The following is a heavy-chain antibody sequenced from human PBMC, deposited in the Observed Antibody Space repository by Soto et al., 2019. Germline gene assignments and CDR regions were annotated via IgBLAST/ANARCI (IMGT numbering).Heavy chain of an antibody. J-gene: IGHJ4*02. D-gene: IGHD3-10*01. CDR3: ARHYYGSGSYWNFDY. Sequence: PSETLSLTCTVSGGSISSSSYYWGWIRQPPGKGLEWIGSIYYNGDTYYNPSLKSRVTISVDTSKKQFSLKMSSVTAADTAVYYCARHYYGSGSYWNFDYWGQGTLVTVS. CDR2: IYYNGDT. CDR1: GGSISSSSYY. V-gene: IGHV4-39*01.